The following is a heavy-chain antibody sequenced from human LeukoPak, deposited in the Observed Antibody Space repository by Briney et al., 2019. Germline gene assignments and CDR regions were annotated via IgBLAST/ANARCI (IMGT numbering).Heavy chain of an antibody. J-gene: IGHJ4*02. CDR1: GFTFSSYS. CDR3: ARAVTVVTRGGVVFDY. Sequence: QPGGSLRLSCAASGFTFSSYSMNWVRQAPGKRLEWVSYISSSSNTIYYADSVKGRFTISRDNAKNSLFLQMNSLRDEDTSVYYCARAVTVVTRGGVVFDYWGQGTLVTVSS. D-gene: IGHD2-21*02. V-gene: IGHV3-48*02. CDR2: ISSSSNTI.